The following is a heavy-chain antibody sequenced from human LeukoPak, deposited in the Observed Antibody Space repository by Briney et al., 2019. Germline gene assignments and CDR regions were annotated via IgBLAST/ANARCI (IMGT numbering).Heavy chain of an antibody. V-gene: IGHV3-23*01. CDR1: AFTFSSYA. Sequence: GGSLRLSCAASAFTFSSYAMSWVSQAPGKGLEWVSAISGSGGSTYYADSVKGRFTISRDNSKNTLYLQMNSLRAEDTAVYYCASAYSSSSSFDYWGQGTLFTVSS. CDR3: ASAYSSSSSFDY. CDR2: ISGSGGST. J-gene: IGHJ4*02. D-gene: IGHD6-6*01.